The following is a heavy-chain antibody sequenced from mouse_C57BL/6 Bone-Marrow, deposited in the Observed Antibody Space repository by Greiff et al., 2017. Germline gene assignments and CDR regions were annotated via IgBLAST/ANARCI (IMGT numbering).Heavy chain of an antibody. V-gene: IGHV1-50*01. CDR1: GYTFTSYW. Sequence: QVQLQQPGAELVKPGASVKLSCKASGYTFTSYWMQWVKQRPGQGLEWIGEIDPSDSYTNYNQKLKGKATLTVDTSSSTAYMQLSSLTSEDSAVYYCARNYDYDEYFDVWGTGTTVTVSS. D-gene: IGHD2-4*01. CDR3: ARNYDYDEYFDV. CDR2: IDPSDSYT. J-gene: IGHJ1*03.